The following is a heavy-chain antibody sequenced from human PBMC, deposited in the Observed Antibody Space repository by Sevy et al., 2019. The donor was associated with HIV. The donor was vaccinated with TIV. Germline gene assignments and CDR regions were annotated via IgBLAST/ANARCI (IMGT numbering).Heavy chain of an antibody. CDR2: ISGSGGST. CDR1: GFTFSSYA. J-gene: IGHJ4*02. D-gene: IGHD3-3*01. Sequence: GGSLRLSCAASGFTFSSYAMSWVRQAPGKGLEWVSAISGSGGSTYYADSVKGRFTISRDNSKNTLYLQMNSLRAEDTAVYYCAKGKEFLEWLFTDLDYWGQGTLVTVSS. V-gene: IGHV3-23*01. CDR3: AKGKEFLEWLFTDLDY.